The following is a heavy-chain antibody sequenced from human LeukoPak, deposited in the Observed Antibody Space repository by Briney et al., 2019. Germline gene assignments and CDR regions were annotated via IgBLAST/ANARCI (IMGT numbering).Heavy chain of an antibody. J-gene: IGHJ4*02. D-gene: IGHD3-3*01. CDR3: AKDQPYYDFWSGYSPRGPFDY. Sequence: GGSLRLSCAASGFTFSSYAMSWVRQAPGKGLEWVSAISGSGGSTYYADSVKGRFTISRDNSKNTLYLQMNSLRAEDTAVYYCAKDQPYYDFWSGYSPRGPFDYWGQGTLVTASS. V-gene: IGHV3-23*01. CDR2: ISGSGGST. CDR1: GFTFSSYA.